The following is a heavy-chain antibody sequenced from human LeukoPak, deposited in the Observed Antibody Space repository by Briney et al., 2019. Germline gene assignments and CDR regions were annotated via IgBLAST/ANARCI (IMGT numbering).Heavy chain of an antibody. V-gene: IGHV4-34*01. CDR1: GGSFSGYY. J-gene: IGHJ4*02. D-gene: IGHD2-15*01. Sequence: TSETLSLTCAVYGGSFSGYYWSWIRQPPGEGLEWIGEINHSGSTNYNPSLKSRVTISVDTSKNQFSLKLSSVTAADTAVYYCARIGYCSGGSCYSEGPVDYWGQGTLVTVSS. CDR2: INHSGST. CDR3: ARIGYCSGGSCYSEGPVDY.